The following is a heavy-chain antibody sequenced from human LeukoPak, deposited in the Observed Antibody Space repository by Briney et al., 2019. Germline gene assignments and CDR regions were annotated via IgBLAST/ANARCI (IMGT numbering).Heavy chain of an antibody. J-gene: IGHJ1*01. Sequence: GGSLRLSCATSGFTFSRHWMSLVRQAPGDGLEWVANIKQDGSREYYVDSVKVRFNISRDNAKNSLYLQMNSLRSEDTSIYYCAEGTTVWGQGTLVTVSS. V-gene: IGHV3-7*01. D-gene: IGHD2/OR15-2a*01. CDR1: GFTFSRHW. CDR2: IKQDGSRE. CDR3: AEGTTV.